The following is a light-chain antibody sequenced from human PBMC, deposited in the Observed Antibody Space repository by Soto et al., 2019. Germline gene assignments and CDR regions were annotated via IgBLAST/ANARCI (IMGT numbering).Light chain of an antibody. CDR2: SNN. CDR3: AAWDVSLNGVI. J-gene: IGLJ2*01. CDR1: SSNIGSHT. Sequence: QSVLTQPPSASGTPGQRITISCSGSSSNIGSHTVNWHQQVPGTAPKLLVYSNNERPSGVPDRFSGSKSGTSASLAISGLQSGDDADYYCAAWDVSLNGVIFGGGTKLTVL. V-gene: IGLV1-44*01.